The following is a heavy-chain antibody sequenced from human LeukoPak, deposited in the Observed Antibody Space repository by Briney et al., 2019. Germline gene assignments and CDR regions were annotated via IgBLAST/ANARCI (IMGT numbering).Heavy chain of an antibody. CDR2: IYSDGRT. CDR1: GFTVTSNF. V-gene: IGHV3-66*01. CDR3: ARDRHYDILTGYVYAFDI. J-gene: IGHJ3*02. D-gene: IGHD3-9*01. Sequence: GGSLRLSCAASGFTVTSNFISWVRQAPGKGLEWVSVIYSDGRTSYADSVKGRFTVSRDSSKNTLYLQMNSLRAEDTAVYYCARDRHYDILTGYVYAFDIWGQGTMVSVSS.